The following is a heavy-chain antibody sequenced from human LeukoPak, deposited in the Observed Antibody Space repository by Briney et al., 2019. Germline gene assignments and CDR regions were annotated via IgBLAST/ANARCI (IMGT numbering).Heavy chain of an antibody. D-gene: IGHD3-10*01. Sequence: SETLSLTCTVSGGSISSSYCSWIRQPAGKGLEWIGRICTTGSTDSTDFNPSLKSRVTMSVDTSKNQFSLKLGSVTAADTAVYYCAGFGAGSYYWGQGTLVTVSS. CDR1: GGSISSSY. V-gene: IGHV4-4*07. CDR2: ICTTGSTDST. CDR3: AGFGAGSYY. J-gene: IGHJ4*02.